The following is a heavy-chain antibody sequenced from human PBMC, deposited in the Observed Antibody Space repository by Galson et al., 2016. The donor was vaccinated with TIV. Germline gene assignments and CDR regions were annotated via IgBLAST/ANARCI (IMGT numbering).Heavy chain of an antibody. D-gene: IGHD2-8*01. CDR2: INPNNDDT. CDR1: GYTFTDYY. J-gene: IGHJ4*02. Sequence: SVKVSCKASGYTFTDYYMHWLRQAPGQGLEWQGRINPNNDDTDYAEKFQGRLTFTRDESITTATMELSRLGSDDTAVYYCVRVKYGELSPFESWGQGTLVTVSS. V-gene: IGHV1-2*06. CDR3: VRVKYGELSPFES.